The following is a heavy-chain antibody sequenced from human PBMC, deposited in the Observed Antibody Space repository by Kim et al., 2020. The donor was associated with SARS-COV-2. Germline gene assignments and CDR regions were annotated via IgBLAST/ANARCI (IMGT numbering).Heavy chain of an antibody. CDR3: ASAPPGTRNAFDI. CDR1: GFTFSTFW. J-gene: IGHJ3*02. D-gene: IGHD6-13*01. CDR2: INSDGSST. Sequence: GGSLRLSCAASGFTFSTFWMHWVRQVPGKGLVWVSRINSDGSSTSYADSVKGRFSISRDNAKNMVCLQMNKLRADDTAVYHCASAPPGTRNAFDIWGQGTMVTVSS. V-gene: IGHV3-74*01.